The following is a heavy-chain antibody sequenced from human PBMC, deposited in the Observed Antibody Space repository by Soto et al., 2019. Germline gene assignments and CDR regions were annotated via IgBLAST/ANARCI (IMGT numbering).Heavy chain of an antibody. D-gene: IGHD5-18*01. V-gene: IGHV1-3*01. CDR3: ARIPEFVYSYGFAVDY. Sequence: ASVKVSCKASGYTFTSYAMHWVRQAPGQRLEWMGWINAGNGNTKYSQKFQGRVTITRDTSASTAYMELSSLRSEDTAVYYCARIPEFVYSYGFAVDYWGQGTLVTGSS. CDR2: INAGNGNT. CDR1: GYTFTSYA. J-gene: IGHJ4*02.